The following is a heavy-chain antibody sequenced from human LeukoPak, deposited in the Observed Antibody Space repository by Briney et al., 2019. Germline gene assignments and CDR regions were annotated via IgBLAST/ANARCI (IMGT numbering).Heavy chain of an antibody. CDR3: ARVPYDTSGYPHYFDY. V-gene: IGHV4-34*01. Sequence: SETLSLTCAVSGGSFSGYYWSWIRQPPGKGLEWIGEINHSGSTNYNPSLKSRVSISVDTSKNQFSLKLSSVTAADTAVYYCARVPYDTSGYPHYFDYWGQGTLVTVCS. D-gene: IGHD3-22*01. CDR1: GGSFSGYY. CDR2: INHSGST. J-gene: IGHJ4*02.